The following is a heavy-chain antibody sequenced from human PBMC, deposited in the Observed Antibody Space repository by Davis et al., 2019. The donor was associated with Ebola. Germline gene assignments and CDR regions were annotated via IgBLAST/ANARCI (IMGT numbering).Heavy chain of an antibody. CDR1: GFTFNNYW. CDR3: VKNSGWYKLDC. D-gene: IGHD6-19*01. Sequence: PGGSLRLSCTASGFTFNNYWMTWVRQAPGKVLVWVANIKGDGSQIGYAGSVKGRFTISRDNGKKSLFLQMDSLRGEDTAVYYCVKNSGWYKLDCWGQGILVTVSS. V-gene: IGHV3-7*01. J-gene: IGHJ4*02. CDR2: IKGDGSQI.